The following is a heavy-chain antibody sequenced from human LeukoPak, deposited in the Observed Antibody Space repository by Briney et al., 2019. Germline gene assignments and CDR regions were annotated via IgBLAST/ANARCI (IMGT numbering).Heavy chain of an antibody. J-gene: IGHJ4*02. V-gene: IGHV3-7*01. CDR1: GLTFSHYW. Sequence: AGGSLRLSCATSGLTFSHYWMSWVRQARRKALEWVATMNQDASERFYVDSVKGRCTISRDNAKNSLYLQINNLRAEDTAVYYCASGKYRENFRYWGRGTLVTVSS. CDR3: ASGKYRENFRY. CDR2: MNQDASER. D-gene: IGHD3-16*02.